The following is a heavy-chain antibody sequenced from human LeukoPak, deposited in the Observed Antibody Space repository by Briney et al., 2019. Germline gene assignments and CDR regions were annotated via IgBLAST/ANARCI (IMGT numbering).Heavy chain of an antibody. V-gene: IGHV5-51*01. D-gene: IGHD6-19*01. CDR3: ARSRSVAGTLYYFDY. Sequence: GESLKISCKGPGYSFTSYWIGWVRQMPGQGLEWMGIIYPGDSDTRYSPSFQGQVTISADKSISTAYLQWSSLKASDTAMYYCARSRSVAGTLYYFDYWGQGTLVTVSS. CDR2: IYPGDSDT. J-gene: IGHJ4*02. CDR1: GYSFTSYW.